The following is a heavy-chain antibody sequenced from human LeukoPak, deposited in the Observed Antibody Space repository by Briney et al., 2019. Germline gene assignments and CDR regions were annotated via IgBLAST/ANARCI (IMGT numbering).Heavy chain of an antibody. CDR2: IYPSDPQT. CDR1: GYIFTNNW. D-gene: IGHD6-13*01. J-gene: IGHJ1*01. CDR3: ASNEIGGDKSSWYIS. Sequence: RGESLKISCKGTGYIFTNNWITWVRQMPGKGLKWMGIIYPSDPQTIHSPSFQGQATNSANKSIRTAHLKWSNLNASDTAMYYCASNEIGGDKSSWYISWGQGTLVTVSS. V-gene: IGHV5-51*01.